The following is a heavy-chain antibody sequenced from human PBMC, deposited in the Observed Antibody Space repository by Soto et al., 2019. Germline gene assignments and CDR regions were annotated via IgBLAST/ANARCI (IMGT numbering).Heavy chain of an antibody. Sequence: VKVCSKASGYAYTSNSLRWVRQAPGQGREWMGWISAYKGNANYAQKLQGRVTMTSDTSTSTAYMELSSLRSVDKAVNYCAIHAPPADSWGTATLVTV. CDR2: ISAYKGNA. J-gene: IGHJ4*02. CDR1: GYAYTSNS. V-gene: IGHV1-18*01. CDR3: AIHAPPADS. D-gene: IGHD2-2*01.